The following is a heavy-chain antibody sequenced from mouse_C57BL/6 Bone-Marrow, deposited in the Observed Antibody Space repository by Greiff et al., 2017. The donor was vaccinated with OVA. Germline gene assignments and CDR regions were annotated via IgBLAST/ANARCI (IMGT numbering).Heavy chain of an antibody. CDR3: TRRAGLRWYFDV. J-gene: IGHJ1*03. CDR2: IYPGNSDT. V-gene: IGHV1-5*01. Sequence: VQLQQSGPVLARPGASVKMSCKTSGYTFTSYWMHWVKQRPGQGLEWIGAIYPGNSDTSYNQKFKGKAKLTAVTSASTAYMELSSLTNEDSAVYYCTRRAGLRWYFDVWGTGTTVTVSS. CDR1: GYTFTSYW. D-gene: IGHD2-4*01.